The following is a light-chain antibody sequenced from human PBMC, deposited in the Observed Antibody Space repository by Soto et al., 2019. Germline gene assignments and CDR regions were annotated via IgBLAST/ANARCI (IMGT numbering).Light chain of an antibody. CDR3: QQRDNWPWA. CDR2: DAS. V-gene: IGKV3-11*01. CDR1: QSVRRN. J-gene: IGKJ1*01. Sequence: EIVLTQSPATLSLSPGERATLTCRASQSVRRNLAWYQQKPGQAPRLLIYDASNRATGIPGRFSGSGSGTDFTLTISNLEPEDFAVYYCQQRDNWPWAFGQGAKVEIK.